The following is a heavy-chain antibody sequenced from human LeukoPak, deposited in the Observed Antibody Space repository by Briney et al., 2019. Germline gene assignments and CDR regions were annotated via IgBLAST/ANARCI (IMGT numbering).Heavy chain of an antibody. V-gene: IGHV4-59*12. D-gene: IGHD6-13*01. J-gene: IGHJ4*02. CDR1: GGSINSYY. CDR2: IYHSGST. Sequence: SETLSLTCTVSGGSINSYYWSWIRQPPGKGLEWIGYIYHSGSTYYNPSLKSRVTISVDRSKNQFSLKLSSVTAADTAVYYCARDPDYRKTGYSSSSRPHWGQGTLVTVSS. CDR3: ARDPDYRKTGYSSSSRPH.